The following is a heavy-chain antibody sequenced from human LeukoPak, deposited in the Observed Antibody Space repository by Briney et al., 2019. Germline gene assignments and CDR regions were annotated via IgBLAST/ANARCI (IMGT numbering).Heavy chain of an antibody. V-gene: IGHV3-7*01. CDR1: TFTFGNYW. CDR3: ARARGAGSFWAFGY. J-gene: IGHJ4*02. Sequence: PGGSLRLSCAASTFTFGNYWMSWVRQAPGKGLEWVADIKEDGSEEYYVDSVKGRFTISRDNTKNSLYLQMNSLRAEDTAGYYCARARGAGSFWAFGYWGQGTLVTVSS. CDR2: IKEDGSEE. D-gene: IGHD3-10*01.